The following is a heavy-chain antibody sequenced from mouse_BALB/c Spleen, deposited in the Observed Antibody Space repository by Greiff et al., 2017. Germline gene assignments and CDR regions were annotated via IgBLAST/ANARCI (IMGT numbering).Heavy chain of an antibody. CDR3: ARHGNGYYVYYAMDY. CDR1: GFTFSSYT. Sequence: EVKLVESGGGLVQPGGSLKLSCAASGFTFSSYTMSWVRQTPEKRLEWVAYISNGGGSTYYPDTVKGRFTISRDNAKNALYLQMSSLKSEDTAMYYCARHGNGYYVYYAMDYWGQGTSVTVSS. CDR2: ISNGGGST. D-gene: IGHD2-3*01. J-gene: IGHJ4*01. V-gene: IGHV5-12-2*01.